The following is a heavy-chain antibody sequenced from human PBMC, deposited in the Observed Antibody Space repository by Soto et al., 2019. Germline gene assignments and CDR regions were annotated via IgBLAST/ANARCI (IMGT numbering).Heavy chain of an antibody. CDR1: GGSISSSNW. CDR3: ASRYDFWSGYPYYFDY. D-gene: IGHD3-3*01. Sequence: SETLSLTCAVSGGSISSSNWWSWVRQPPGKGLEWIGEIYHSGSTNYNPSLKSRVTISVDKSKNQFSLKLSSVTAADTAVYYCASRYDFWSGYPYYFDYWGQGTLVTSPQ. J-gene: IGHJ4*02. V-gene: IGHV4-4*02. CDR2: IYHSGST.